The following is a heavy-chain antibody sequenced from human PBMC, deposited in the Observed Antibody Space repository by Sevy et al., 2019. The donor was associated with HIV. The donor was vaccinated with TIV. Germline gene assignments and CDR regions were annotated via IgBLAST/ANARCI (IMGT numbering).Heavy chain of an antibody. Sequence: GGSLRLSCAASGFTFNTHAMHWVRQAPGKGLEWVAVISYAGSATYYTDSVKGRFTISRDNSKNKLYLEMTSLRVEDTAVYYCTRDSGYDPNYVPGHYWGQGPPVTVSS. CDR2: ISYAGSAT. D-gene: IGHD4-4*01. V-gene: IGHV3-30*04. CDR3: TRDSGYDPNYVPGHY. J-gene: IGHJ4*02. CDR1: GFTFNTHA.